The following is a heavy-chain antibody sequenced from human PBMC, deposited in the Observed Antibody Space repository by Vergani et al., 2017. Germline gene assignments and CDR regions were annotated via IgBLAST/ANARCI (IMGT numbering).Heavy chain of an antibody. Sequence: QVQLQESGPGLVKPSQTLSLTCTVSGGSISSGSYYWSWLRQPAGKGLEWIGRIYTSGSTNYNPSLKSRVTISVDTSKNQFSLKLSSVTAADTAVYYCARDYYGSGSYGWFDPWGQGTLVTVSS. CDR2: IYTSGST. J-gene: IGHJ5*02. CDR3: ARDYYGSGSYGWFDP. D-gene: IGHD3-10*01. V-gene: IGHV4-61*02. CDR1: GGSISSGSYY.